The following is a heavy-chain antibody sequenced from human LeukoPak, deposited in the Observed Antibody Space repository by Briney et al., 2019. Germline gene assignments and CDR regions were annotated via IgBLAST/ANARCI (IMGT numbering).Heavy chain of an antibody. CDR1: AGSIINYC. CDR2: IYYSGST. Sequence: SETLSLTCTVSAGSIINYCWSWIRQPPGKGLEWIGNIYYSGSTYYNPSLKSRVTISVDTSKNQFSLKLSSVTAADTAVYYCARPQKDYYYGMDVWGQGTTVTVS. CDR3: ARPQKDYYYGMDV. J-gene: IGHJ6*02. V-gene: IGHV4-59*08.